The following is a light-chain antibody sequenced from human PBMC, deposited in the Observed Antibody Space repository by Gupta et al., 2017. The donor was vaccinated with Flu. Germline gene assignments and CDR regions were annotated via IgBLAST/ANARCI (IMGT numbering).Light chain of an antibody. CDR2: QSR. CDR1: TSDVGGYNY. V-gene: IGLV2-14*01. J-gene: IGLJ1*01. CDR3: NSYTSTSTPVV. Sequence: QSALTQPASVSASPGQSLTLPCTGTTSDVGGYNYVSWYQQHPGNAPKLMIYQSRNPPYGVSNRFSASTSCNTAALTISGLQAEDEGDDYCNSYTSTSTPVVFGTGTKVTVL.